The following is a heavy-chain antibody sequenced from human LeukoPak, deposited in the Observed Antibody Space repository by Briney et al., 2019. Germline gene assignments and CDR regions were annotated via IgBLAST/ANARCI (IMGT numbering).Heavy chain of an antibody. D-gene: IGHD6-13*01. CDR1: GYSISSGYY. V-gene: IGHV4-38-2*02. CDR3: ARGDSSSWYIGWFDP. CDR2: IYHSGST. J-gene: IGHJ5*02. Sequence: SETLSLTCTVSGYSISSGYYWGWIRQPPGKGLEWIGSIYHSGSTYYNPSLKSRVTISVDTSKNQFSLKLSSVTAADTAVYYCARGDSSSWYIGWFDPWGQGTLVTVSP.